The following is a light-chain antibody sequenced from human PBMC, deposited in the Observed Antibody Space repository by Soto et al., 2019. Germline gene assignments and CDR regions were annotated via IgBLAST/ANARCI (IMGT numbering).Light chain of an antibody. CDR3: QQYGSSPWT. V-gene: IGKV3-20*01. CDR1: QSVSSNY. J-gene: IGKJ1*01. Sequence: EIVLTQSPGTLSLSPGEGATLSCRASQSVSSNYLAWYQQKPGQAPRLLIYGASSRATGIPDRFSGSGSGTDVILTISRLEPEDFAVFYCQQYGSSPWTFGQGTKVEIK. CDR2: GAS.